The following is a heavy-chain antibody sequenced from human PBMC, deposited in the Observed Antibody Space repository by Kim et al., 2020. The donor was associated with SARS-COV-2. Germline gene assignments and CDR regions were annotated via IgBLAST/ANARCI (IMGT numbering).Heavy chain of an antibody. V-gene: IGHV3-23*01. CDR3: AKDESGSYDPYDY. Sequence: YADSVKGRFTIARDNSKNTLYLQMNSLRAEDTAVYYCAKDESGSYDPYDYWGQGTLVTVSS. D-gene: IGHD1-26*01. J-gene: IGHJ4*02.